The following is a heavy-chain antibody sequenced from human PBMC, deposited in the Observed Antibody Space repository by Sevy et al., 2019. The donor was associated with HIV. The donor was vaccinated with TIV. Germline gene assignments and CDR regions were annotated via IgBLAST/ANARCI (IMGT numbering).Heavy chain of an antibody. CDR1: GFTFDDYA. CDR2: ISWNSGSI. D-gene: IGHD6-19*01. V-gene: IGHV3-9*01. J-gene: IGHJ4*02. CDR3: AKVRIFGSGWFFYDY. Sequence: GGSLRLSCAASGFTFDDYAMHWVRQAPGKGLEWVSGISWNSGSIGYADSVKGRLTISRDNAKNSRYLQMNSLRAEDTALYYCAKVRIFGSGWFFYDYWGQGTLVTVSS.